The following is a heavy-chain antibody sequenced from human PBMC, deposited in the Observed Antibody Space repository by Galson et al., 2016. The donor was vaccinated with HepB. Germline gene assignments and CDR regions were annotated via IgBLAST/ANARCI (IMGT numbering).Heavy chain of an antibody. CDR1: GDSVSGKGAAA. CDR3: ARGTRNAFDY. Sequence: CAISGDSVSGKGAAAWNWFRQSPSRGLEWLGRTYYRSKWYYEYALSVTSRITISPDTSKNQFSLQLNSVTPEDAAVYFCARGTRNAFDYWGQGTLVTVSS. J-gene: IGHJ4*02. D-gene: IGHD1-14*01. CDR2: TYYRSKWYY. V-gene: IGHV6-1*01.